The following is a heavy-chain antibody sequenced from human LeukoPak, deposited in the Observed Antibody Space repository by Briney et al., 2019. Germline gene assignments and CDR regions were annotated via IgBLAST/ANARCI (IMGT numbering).Heavy chain of an antibody. CDR3: ARGERYDFWSGYDAFDI. D-gene: IGHD3-3*01. V-gene: IGHV1-18*01. CDR2: ISAYNGNT. Sequence: GASVKVSCKASGYTFTSYGISWVRQAPGQGLEWMGWISAYNGNTNYAQKLQGRVTMTTDTSTSTAYMELRSLRSDDTAVYYCARGERYDFWSGYDAFDIWGQGTMVTVSS. J-gene: IGHJ3*02. CDR1: GYTFTSYG.